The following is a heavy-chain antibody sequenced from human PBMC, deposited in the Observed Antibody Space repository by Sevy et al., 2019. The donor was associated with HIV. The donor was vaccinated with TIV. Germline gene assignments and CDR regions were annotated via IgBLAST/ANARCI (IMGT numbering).Heavy chain of an antibody. CDR1: GYSFTGQY. V-gene: IGHV1-2*02. CDR3: ARDAPAARWLQLGAFDI. Sequence: ASVKVSCQASGYSFTGQYMHWVRQAPGQGLEWMGWINPNSGATNYAQEFQDRVTMTRDTSISTAYMELSGLKFDDTAVYYCARDAPAARWLQLGAFDIWGQGTMVTVSS. J-gene: IGHJ3*02. D-gene: IGHD5-12*01. CDR2: INPNSGAT.